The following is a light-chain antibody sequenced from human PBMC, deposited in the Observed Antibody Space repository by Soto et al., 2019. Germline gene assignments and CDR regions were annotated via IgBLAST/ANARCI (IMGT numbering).Light chain of an antibody. CDR2: DVS. Sequence: ETVLSQSPGTLSLSPGERATLSCRSSQSVSSNYLAWYQQKPGQAPRLLIYDVSSRATGIPDRFSGSGSGTVFTLTISRLEPEDFAMYYCQQYGSSPTFGQGTKVEIK. V-gene: IGKV3-20*01. J-gene: IGKJ1*01. CDR1: QSVSSNY. CDR3: QQYGSSPT.